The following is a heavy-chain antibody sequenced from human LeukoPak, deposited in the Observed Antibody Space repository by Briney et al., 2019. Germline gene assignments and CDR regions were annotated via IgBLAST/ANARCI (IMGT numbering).Heavy chain of an antibody. CDR2: INWNGSGD. J-gene: IGHJ4*02. Sequence: PGGSLRLSCAVSGFRFDGYAMHWVRQVPGKGLEWVSTINWNGSGDLYADFVKGRSTISRDNAKNSLYLHMTSLGTEDTALYYCASESGHMATIGYWGQGTLVTVSS. CDR1: GFRFDGYA. CDR3: ASESGHMATIGY. D-gene: IGHD5-12*01. V-gene: IGHV3-9*01.